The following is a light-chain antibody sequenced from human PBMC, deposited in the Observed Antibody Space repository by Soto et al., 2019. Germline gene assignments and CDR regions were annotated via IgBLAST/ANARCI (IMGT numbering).Light chain of an antibody. CDR1: SSNIGSNY. CDR3: AAWDDSLSGWV. Sequence: QSVLTQPPSASGTPGQRVTISCSGSSSNIGSNYVYWYQQLPGTAPKLLIYRNNQRPSGVPDRFSGSKSGTSASLAFSGHRSEDEADYYCAAWDDSLSGWVFGGGTQLTVL. CDR2: RNN. J-gene: IGLJ3*02. V-gene: IGLV1-47*01.